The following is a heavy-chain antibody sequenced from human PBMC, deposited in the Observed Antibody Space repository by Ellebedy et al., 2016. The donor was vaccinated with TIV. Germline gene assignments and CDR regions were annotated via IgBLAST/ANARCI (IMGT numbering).Heavy chain of an antibody. Sequence: GESLKISXAASGFTFSRYWMSWVRQTPGKGLEWVSGISGNGRSTYYAGSVRGRFTISRDNSKNTLHLQMNSLRVDDTAVYYCAKDHEQLLVPNWFDPWGQGTLVTVSS. CDR2: ISGNGRST. CDR3: AKDHEQLLVPNWFDP. V-gene: IGHV3-23*01. J-gene: IGHJ5*02. D-gene: IGHD1-26*01. CDR1: GFTFSRYW.